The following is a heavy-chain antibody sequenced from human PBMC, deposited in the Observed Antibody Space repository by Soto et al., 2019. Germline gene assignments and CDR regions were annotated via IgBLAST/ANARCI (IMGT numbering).Heavy chain of an antibody. Sequence: EVHLVESGGDLVQPGGSLRLSCAASGFTFSTYGMSWVRQAPGKGLEWVSYIRSSGNSIYYADSVKGRFTISRDDATNSLYLQMNTLRVEDTSLYFFARDDYSDFEVGGSWFFDILGRGTLVTVSS. V-gene: IGHV3-48*01. CDR2: IRSSGNSI. J-gene: IGHJ2*01. CDR1: GFTFSTYG. D-gene: IGHD4-17*01. CDR3: ARDDYSDFEVGGSWFFDI.